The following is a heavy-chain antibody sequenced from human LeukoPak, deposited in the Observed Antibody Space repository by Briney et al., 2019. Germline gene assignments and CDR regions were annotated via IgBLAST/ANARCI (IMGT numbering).Heavy chain of an antibody. Sequence: TETLSLTCTVSGGSISSSSYYWGWIRQPPGKGLEWIGSIYYSGSTYYNPSLKSRVTISVDTSKNQFSLKLSSVTAADTAVYYCAIIWFGEFHYYFDYWGQGTLVTVSS. CDR3: AIIWFGEFHYYFDY. V-gene: IGHV4-39*07. CDR2: IYYSGST. CDR1: GGSISSSSYY. J-gene: IGHJ4*02. D-gene: IGHD3-10*01.